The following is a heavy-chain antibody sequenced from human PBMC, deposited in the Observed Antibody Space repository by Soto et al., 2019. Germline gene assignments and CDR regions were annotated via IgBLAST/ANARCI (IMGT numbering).Heavy chain of an antibody. D-gene: IGHD3-22*01. CDR1: GGTFSSYA. CDR3: ARDRDLFYYDSSGYLGVFDI. Sequence: SVKVSCKASGGTFSSYAISWVRQAPGQGLEWMGGIIPIFGTANYAQKFQGRVTITADESTSTAYMELSSLRSEDTAVYYCARDRDLFYYDSSGYLGVFDIWGQGTMDT. V-gene: IGHV1-69*13. CDR2: IIPIFGTA. J-gene: IGHJ3*02.